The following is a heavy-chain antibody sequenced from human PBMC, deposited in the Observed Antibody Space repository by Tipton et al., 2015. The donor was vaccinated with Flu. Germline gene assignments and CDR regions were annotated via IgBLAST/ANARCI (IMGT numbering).Heavy chain of an antibody. Sequence: TLSLTCTVSGGSISSSSYYWSWIRQPPGKGLEWIGYIYYSGSTNYNPSLKSRVTISVDTSKNQFSLKLSPVTAADTAVYYCARGRYGGNYFGYWGQGTLVTVSS. CDR2: IYYSGST. D-gene: IGHD4-23*01. J-gene: IGHJ4*02. CDR3: ARGRYGGNYFGY. CDR1: GGSISSSSYY. V-gene: IGHV4-61*05.